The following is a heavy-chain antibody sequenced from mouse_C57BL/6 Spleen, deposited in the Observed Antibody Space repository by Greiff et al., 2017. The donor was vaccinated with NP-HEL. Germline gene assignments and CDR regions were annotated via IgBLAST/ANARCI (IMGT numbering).Heavy chain of an antibody. D-gene: IGHD2-4*01. V-gene: IGHV1-50*01. Sequence: QVQLKQPGAELVKPGASVKLSCKASGYTFTSYWMQWVKQRPGQGLEWIGEIDPSDSYTNYNQKFKGKATLTVDTSSSTAYMQLSSLTSEDSAVYYCACYYDYPWFAYWGQGTLVTVSA. CDR2: IDPSDSYT. J-gene: IGHJ3*01. CDR3: ACYYDYPWFAY. CDR1: GYTFTSYW.